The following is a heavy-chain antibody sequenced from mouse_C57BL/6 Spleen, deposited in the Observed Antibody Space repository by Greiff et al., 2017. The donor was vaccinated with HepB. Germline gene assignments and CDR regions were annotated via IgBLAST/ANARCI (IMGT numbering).Heavy chain of an antibody. D-gene: IGHD1-1*01. V-gene: IGHV1-82*01. J-gene: IGHJ2*01. CDR2: IYPGDGDT. Sequence: QVQLQQSGPELVKPGASVKISCKASGYAFSSSWMNWVKQRPGKGLEWIGRIYPGDGDTNYNGKFKGKATLTADKSSSTAYMQLSSLTSEDSAVYFCARGAPNCYGSSHFDYWGQGTTLTVSS. CDR3: ARGAPNCYGSSHFDY. CDR1: GYAFSSSW.